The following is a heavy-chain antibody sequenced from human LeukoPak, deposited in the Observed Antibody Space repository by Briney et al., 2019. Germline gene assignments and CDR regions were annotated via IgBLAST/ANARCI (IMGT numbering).Heavy chain of an antibody. CDR2: INHSGST. Sequence: SETLSLTCAVYGGSFSGYYWSWIRQPPGKGLEWIGEINHSGSTNYNPSLKSRVTISVDTSKNQFSLKLSSVTAADTAVYYCARDGVNYYDISGYDIWGRGTLVTVSS. V-gene: IGHV4-34*01. CDR1: GGSFSGYY. J-gene: IGHJ4*02. D-gene: IGHD3-22*01. CDR3: ARDGVNYYDISGYDI.